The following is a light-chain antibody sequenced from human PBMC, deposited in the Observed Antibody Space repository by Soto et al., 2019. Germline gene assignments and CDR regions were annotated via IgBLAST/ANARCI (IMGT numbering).Light chain of an antibody. V-gene: IGLV2-8*01. CDR3: SSRAGNNVV. Sequence: QSALTQPPSASGSPGQSVTISCTGTSSDVGGYNYVSWYQQHPGKAPKLMIYAVSERPSGVPDRFSGSKSGNTASPTVSGLQAEDEADYYCSSRAGNNVVFGGGTKLTVL. CDR2: AVS. J-gene: IGLJ2*01. CDR1: SSDVGGYNY.